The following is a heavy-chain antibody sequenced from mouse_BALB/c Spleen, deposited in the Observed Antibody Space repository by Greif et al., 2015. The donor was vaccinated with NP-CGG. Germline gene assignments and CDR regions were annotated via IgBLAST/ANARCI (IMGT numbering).Heavy chain of an antibody. D-gene: IGHD1-1*01. CDR2: IDPENGNT. Sequence: EVNVVESGAELVRPGALVKLSCKASGFNIKDYYMHWVKQRPEQGLEWIGWIDPENGNTIYDPKFQGEASITADTSSNTAYLQLSSLTSEDTAVYYCARGYGSSYFDYWGQGTTLTVSS. V-gene: IGHV14-1*02. CDR3: ARGYGSSYFDY. J-gene: IGHJ2*01. CDR1: GFNIKDYY.